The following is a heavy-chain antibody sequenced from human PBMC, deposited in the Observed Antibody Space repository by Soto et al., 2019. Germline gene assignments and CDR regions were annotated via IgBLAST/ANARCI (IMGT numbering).Heavy chain of an antibody. V-gene: IGHV4-61*08. CDR1: DGTVSGVGYH. D-gene: IGHD4-17*01. CDR3: AKATPPYYGDPWYFDF. Sequence: SETMSLPTKVSDGTVSGVGYHRICIRQPPGKGLEWIGYIYYSGNTNYKPSLESRVTISVDTSKNQFSLKLTSVTAADAAVYYCAKATPPYYGDPWYFDFWGQGALVIVSS. J-gene: IGHJ4*02. CDR2: IYYSGNT.